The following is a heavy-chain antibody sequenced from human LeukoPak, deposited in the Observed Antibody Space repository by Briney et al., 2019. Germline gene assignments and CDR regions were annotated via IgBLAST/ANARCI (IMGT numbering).Heavy chain of an antibody. D-gene: IGHD3-3*01. CDR2: IIPIFGTA. CDR3: ARPLTKDAFDI. Sequence: ASVKVSCKASGGTFISYAISWVRQAPGQGLEWMGGIIPIFGTANYAQKFQGRVTITADESTSTAYMELSSLRSEDTAVYYCARPLTKDAFDIWGQGTMVTVSS. CDR1: GGTFISYA. V-gene: IGHV1-69*13. J-gene: IGHJ3*02.